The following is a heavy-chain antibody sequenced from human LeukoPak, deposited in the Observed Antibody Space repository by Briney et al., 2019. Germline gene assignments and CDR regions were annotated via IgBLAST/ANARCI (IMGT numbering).Heavy chain of an antibody. D-gene: IGHD4-23*01. J-gene: IGHJ6*02. V-gene: IGHV1-24*01. CDR1: GYTFTELS. CDR3: AKDRYRATVAGGLDV. CDR2: FVPEDGET. Sequence: ASVKVSCKVSGYTFTELSMHWVRQAPGKGLEWMGGFVPEDGETIYAQKFQGRVTMTDDTSTDTAYMELSSLRSEDTAVYYCAKDRYRATVAGGLDVWGRGTTVTVSS.